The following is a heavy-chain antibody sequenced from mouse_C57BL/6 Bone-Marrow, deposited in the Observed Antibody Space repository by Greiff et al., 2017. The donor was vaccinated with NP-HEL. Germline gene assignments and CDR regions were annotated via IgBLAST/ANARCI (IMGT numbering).Heavy chain of an antibody. J-gene: IGHJ2*01. CDR1: GFTFSDYY. Sequence: DVQLVESEGGLVQPGRSMKLSCTASGFTFSDYYMAWVRQVPEKGLEWVANINYDGSSTYYLDSLKSRFIISRDNAKNILYLQMSSLKSEDTATYYCARDGGYWGQGTTLTVSS. CDR3: ARDGGY. V-gene: IGHV5-16*01. CDR2: INYDGSST.